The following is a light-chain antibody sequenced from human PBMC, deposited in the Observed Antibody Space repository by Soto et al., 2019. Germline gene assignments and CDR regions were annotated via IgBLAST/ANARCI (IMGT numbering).Light chain of an antibody. CDR2: AAS. CDR1: QTISIY. J-gene: IGKJ2*01. CDR3: QQSYSIPVT. V-gene: IGKV1-39*01. Sequence: DIQMTQSPSSLSASVGDRVTITCRASQTISIYLNWYQQKPGKAPKLLIYAASNLHSGVPSRFSGSESGTDFTLTISSLQPEDFATYYCQQSYSIPVTFGQGTKLEIK.